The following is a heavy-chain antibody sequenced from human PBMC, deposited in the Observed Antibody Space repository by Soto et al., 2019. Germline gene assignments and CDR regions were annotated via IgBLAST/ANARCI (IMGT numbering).Heavy chain of an antibody. CDR3: ARLFTNYFDY. J-gene: IGHJ4*02. V-gene: IGHV3-9*01. D-gene: IGHD3-3*01. CDR1: GFTFDDYA. Sequence: EVQLVESGGGLVHPGRSLRLSCAASGFTFDDYAMHWVRQAPGKGLEWVSGISWNSGSIGYADSVKGRFTISRDNAKNSLYLQMNRLRAEDTALYYCARLFTNYFDYWGQGTLVTVSS. CDR2: ISWNSGSI.